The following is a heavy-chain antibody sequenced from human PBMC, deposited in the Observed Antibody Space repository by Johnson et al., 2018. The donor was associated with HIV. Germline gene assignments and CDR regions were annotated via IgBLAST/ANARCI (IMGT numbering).Heavy chain of an antibody. J-gene: IGHJ3*02. V-gene: IGHV3-30-3*01. D-gene: IGHD2-15*01. CDR1: GFTFSSYA. Sequence: QVQLVESGGGLVQPGGSLRLSCAASGFTFSSYAMHWVRQAPGKGLEWVAVISYDGSNTYYADSVKGRFTISRDNSKNTLYLQMNSLRVEDTAVYYVRVVGDAFDIWGQGTMVTVSS. CDR3: RVVGDAFDI. CDR2: ISYDGSNT.